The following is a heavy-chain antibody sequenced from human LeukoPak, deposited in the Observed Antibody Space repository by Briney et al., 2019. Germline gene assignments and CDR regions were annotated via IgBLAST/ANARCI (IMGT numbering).Heavy chain of an antibody. Sequence: GASVKVSCKASGYTFTGYYMHWVRQAPGQGLEWMGWINPNSGGTNYAQKFQGRVTMTRDTSISTAYMELSRLRSDDTAVYYCARDRVLRYTDRPDYWGQGTLVTVSS. D-gene: IGHD3-9*01. V-gene: IGHV1-2*02. CDR3: ARDRVLRYTDRPDY. J-gene: IGHJ4*02. CDR2: INPNSGGT. CDR1: GYTFTGYY.